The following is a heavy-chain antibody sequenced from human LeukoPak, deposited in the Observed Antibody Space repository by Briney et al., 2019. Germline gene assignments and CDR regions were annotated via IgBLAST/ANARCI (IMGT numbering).Heavy chain of an antibody. CDR3: AKSSYYDSSGFYREYYFDY. CDR2: IKQDGSEK. D-gene: IGHD3-22*01. Sequence: PGGSLRLSCAASGFTFSSYWMHWVRQAPGKGLEWVANIKQDGSEKYNVDSVKGRFSISRDNARNSLHLQMSSLRAGDTAVYYCAKSSYYDSSGFYREYYFDYWGQGTLVPVSS. V-gene: IGHV3-7*03. CDR1: GFTFSSYW. J-gene: IGHJ4*02.